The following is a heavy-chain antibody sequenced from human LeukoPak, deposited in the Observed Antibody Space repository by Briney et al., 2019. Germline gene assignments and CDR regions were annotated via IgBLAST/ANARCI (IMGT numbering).Heavy chain of an antibody. D-gene: IGHD3-22*01. CDR3: ARDLSETYCYDSSTDY. CDR1: GYTFTSYG. V-gene: IGHV1-18*01. CDR2: ISAYNGNT. Sequence: GASVKVSCKASGYTFTSYGISWVRQAPGQGLEWMGWISAYNGNTNYAQKLQGRVTMTTDTSTSTAYMELRSLRSDDTAVYYCARDLSETYCYDSSTDYWGQGTLVTVSS. J-gene: IGHJ4*02.